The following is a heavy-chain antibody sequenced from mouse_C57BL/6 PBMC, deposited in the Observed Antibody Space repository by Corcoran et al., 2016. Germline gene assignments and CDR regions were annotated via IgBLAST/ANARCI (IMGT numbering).Heavy chain of an antibody. CDR3: ARYDLNYYGSSPHWYFDV. J-gene: IGHJ1*03. CDR2: INTYSGVP. D-gene: IGHD1-1*01. Sequence: QIQLVQSGPELKKPGETVKISCKASGYTFTTYGMSWVKQAPGKGLKWMGWINTYSGVPTYADDFKGRFAFSLETSASTAHLQINNLKNEDTATYFCARYDLNYYGSSPHWYFDVWGTGTTVTVSS. CDR1: GYTFTTYG. V-gene: IGHV9-3*01.